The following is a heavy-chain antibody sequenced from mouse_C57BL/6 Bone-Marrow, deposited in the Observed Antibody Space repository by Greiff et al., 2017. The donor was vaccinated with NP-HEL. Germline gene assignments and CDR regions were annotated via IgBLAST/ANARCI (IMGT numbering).Heavy chain of an antibody. CDR2: ISYDGSN. V-gene: IGHV3-6*01. D-gene: IGHD4-1*01. CDR3: ARELGAR. Sequence: EVQLQESGPGLVKPSQSLSLTCSVTGYSITSGYYWNWIRQFPGNKLEWMGYISYDGSNNYNPSLKNRISITRDTSKNQFFLKLNSVTTEDTATYYCARELGARRGQGTLVTVSA. J-gene: IGHJ3*01. CDR1: GYSITSGYY.